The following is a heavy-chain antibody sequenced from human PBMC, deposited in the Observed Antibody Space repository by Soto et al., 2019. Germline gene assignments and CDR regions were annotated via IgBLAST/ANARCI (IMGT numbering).Heavy chain of an antibody. Sequence: SLKVSCKASGGTFSNSAIARVRQAPGQGLEWLGMIIPIFTTTNYAQKFKDRLTISADGSTSTAYMELSGLKSEDTAVYFCARPSGLLGQYSALVDYWGQGTLVTVSS. D-gene: IGHD6-6*01. V-gene: IGHV1-69*13. J-gene: IGHJ4*02. CDR1: GGTFSNSA. CDR3: ARPSGLLGQYSALVDY. CDR2: IIPIFTTT.